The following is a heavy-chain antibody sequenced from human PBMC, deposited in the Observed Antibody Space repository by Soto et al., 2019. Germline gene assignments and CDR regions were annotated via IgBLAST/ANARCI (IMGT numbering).Heavy chain of an antibody. D-gene: IGHD1-1*01. Sequence: GGSLRLSCAASGFTFSNYAMNWVRQSPGKGLQWVSVITAIGTTTYYADSVKGRFTISRDNSKNTLYLQMNSLRAEDTAVYYCAKDRLGSKSYNGFDPWGQGILVNSPQ. CDR2: ITAIGTTT. CDR3: AKDRLGSKSYNGFDP. CDR1: GFTFSNYA. J-gene: IGHJ5*02. V-gene: IGHV3-23*01.